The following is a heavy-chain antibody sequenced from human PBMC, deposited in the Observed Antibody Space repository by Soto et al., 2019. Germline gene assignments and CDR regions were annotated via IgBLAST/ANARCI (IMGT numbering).Heavy chain of an antibody. D-gene: IGHD3-16*01. J-gene: IGHJ4*02. CDR2: IHHSGST. Sequence: QVQLQKSGPGLVKPSQTLSLTCAVSGGSISSGGYYWSWIRQYAGKGLEWIAYIHHSGSTSYNPSLKSRVAMSVDTSKNQFSLKLTSVTAADTALYYCARGPGMDSPAYEFDYWGQGTLVSVSP. CDR1: GGSISSGGYY. CDR3: ARGPGMDSPAYEFDY. V-gene: IGHV4-31*11.